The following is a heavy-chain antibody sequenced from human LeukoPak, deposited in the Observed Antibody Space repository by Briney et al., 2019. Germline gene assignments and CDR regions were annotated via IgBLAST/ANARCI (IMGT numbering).Heavy chain of an antibody. CDR3: AKAPVTTCRGAYCYPFDY. CDR1: GFTFSDYY. CDR2: ISFSGSTI. V-gene: IGHV3-11*01. J-gene: IGHJ4*02. D-gene: IGHD2-21*01. Sequence: GGSLRLSCAASGFTFSDYYMSWIRQAPGKGLEWVSYISFSGSTIYYADSVKGRFTISRDNAKNSLYLQMNRLRPEDAAVYYCAKAPVTTCRGAYCYPFDYWGQGTLVTVSS.